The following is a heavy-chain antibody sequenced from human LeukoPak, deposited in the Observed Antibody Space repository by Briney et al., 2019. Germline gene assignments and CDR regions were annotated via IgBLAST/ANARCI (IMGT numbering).Heavy chain of an antibody. CDR2: ISYDGSIK. J-gene: IGHJ4*02. D-gene: IGHD5-12*01. V-gene: IGHV3-30*03. Sequence: GGSLRLSCAASGFTFSNYGMHWVRQAPGKGLEWVTFISYDGSIKDYADSAKGRFTISRDDSKSTLFLQMNSLRPEDRAVYYCARDREDSAYDLTHWGQGTLVIVSS. CDR3: ARDREDSAYDLTH. CDR1: GFTFSNYG.